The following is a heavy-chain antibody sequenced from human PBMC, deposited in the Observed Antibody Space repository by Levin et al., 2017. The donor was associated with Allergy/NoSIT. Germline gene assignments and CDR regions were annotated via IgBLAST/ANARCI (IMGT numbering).Heavy chain of an antibody. Sequence: GGSLRLSCAASGFTFDDYGMSWVRQAPGKGLEWVSGINWNGGSTGYADSVKGRFTISRDNAKNSLYLQMNSLRAEDTALYYCARGGLLWFGELLMFDYWGQGTLVTVSS. V-gene: IGHV3-20*04. D-gene: IGHD3-10*01. CDR2: INWNGGST. CDR3: ARGGLLWFGELLMFDY. CDR1: GFTFDDYG. J-gene: IGHJ4*02.